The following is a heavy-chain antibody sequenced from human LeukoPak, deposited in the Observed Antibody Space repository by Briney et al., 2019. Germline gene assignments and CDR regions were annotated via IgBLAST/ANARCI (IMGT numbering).Heavy chain of an antibody. CDR3: AREGVVVVAATQLGYYYYMDV. CDR2: ISSSGSTI. J-gene: IGHJ6*03. CDR1: GFTFSDYY. V-gene: IGHV3-11*04. Sequence: PGGSLRLSCAASGFTFSDYYMSWIRQAPAKGLEWVSYISSSGSTIYYADSVKGRFTISRDNAKNSLYLQMNSLRAEDTAVYYCAREGVVVVAATQLGYYYYMDVWGKGTTVTVSS. D-gene: IGHD2-15*01.